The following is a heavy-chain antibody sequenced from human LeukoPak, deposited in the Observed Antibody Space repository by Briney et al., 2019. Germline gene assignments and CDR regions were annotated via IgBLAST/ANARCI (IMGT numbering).Heavy chain of an antibody. CDR2: MNPNGGNT. CDR3: ARGYWGNYYYYYMDV. D-gene: IGHD2-15*01. Sequence: ASVKVSCKASGYTFTSYDINWVRQATGQGLEWMGWMNPNGGNTGYAQKFQGRVTMTRNTSISTAYMELSSLRSEDTAVYYCARGYWGNYYYYYMDVWGKGTTVTVSS. V-gene: IGHV1-8*01. J-gene: IGHJ6*03. CDR1: GYTFTSYD.